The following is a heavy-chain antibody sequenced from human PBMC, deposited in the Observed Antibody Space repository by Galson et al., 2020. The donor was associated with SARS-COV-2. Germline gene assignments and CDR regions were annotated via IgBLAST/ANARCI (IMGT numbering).Heavy chain of an antibody. Sequence: GGSLRLSCAASGFTFSNAWMSWVRQAPGKGLEWVGRIKSNTDGGTTDYAAPVKDRFTISSDDSKNTLYLQMNSLKTEDTAVYFCTKAPHTAVAGLFDYWGQGTLVTVSS. CDR2: IKSNTDGGTT. J-gene: IGHJ4*02. D-gene: IGHD6-19*01. CDR3: TKAPHTAVAGLFDY. CDR1: GFTFSNAW. V-gene: IGHV3-15*01.